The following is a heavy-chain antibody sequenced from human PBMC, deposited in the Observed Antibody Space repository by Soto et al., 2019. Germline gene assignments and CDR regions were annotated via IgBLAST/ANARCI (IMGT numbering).Heavy chain of an antibody. CDR2: IYYSGST. J-gene: IGHJ4*02. CDR1: GGSISSGDYY. D-gene: IGHD3-10*01. Sequence: SETLSLTCSVSGGSISSGDYYWSWIRQHPGKGLEWIGYIYYSGSTYYNPSLKSRVTISVDTSKNQFSLKLSSVTAADTAVFYCARATMGFGKIKFDQWGQGTLVTVS. CDR3: ARATMGFGKIKFDQ. V-gene: IGHV4-31*03.